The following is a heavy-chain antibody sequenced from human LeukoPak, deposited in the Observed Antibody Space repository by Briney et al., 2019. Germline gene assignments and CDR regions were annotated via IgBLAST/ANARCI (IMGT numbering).Heavy chain of an antibody. D-gene: IGHD5/OR15-5a*01. Sequence: GGSLRLSCAASGFTFSSYAMSWVRQAPGKGLEWVSAISGSGGSTYSADSVKGRFTISRDNSKNTLYLQMNSLRAEDTAVYYCARPVVSYFDYWGQGTLVTVSS. CDR2: ISGSGGST. J-gene: IGHJ4*02. V-gene: IGHV3-23*01. CDR1: GFTFSSYA. CDR3: ARPVVSYFDY.